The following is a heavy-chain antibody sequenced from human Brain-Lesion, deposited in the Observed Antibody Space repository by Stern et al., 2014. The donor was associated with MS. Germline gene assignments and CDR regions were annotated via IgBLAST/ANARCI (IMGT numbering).Heavy chain of an antibody. J-gene: IGHJ4*02. D-gene: IGHD3-3*01. V-gene: IGHV4-31*03. Sequence: QVQLQESGPGLVKPSQTPSLTCTVSGGSINNGDYYWSWIRQHPGKGLECIGYLFYSGSTYYNPSLKSRATISEDTSKNQFSLNLHSVTAADTAVYYCTSSRYEFWSGYRKAFYFDYWGQGAMVTVSS. CDR2: LFYSGST. CDR1: GGSINNGDYY. CDR3: TSSRYEFWSGYRKAFYFDY.